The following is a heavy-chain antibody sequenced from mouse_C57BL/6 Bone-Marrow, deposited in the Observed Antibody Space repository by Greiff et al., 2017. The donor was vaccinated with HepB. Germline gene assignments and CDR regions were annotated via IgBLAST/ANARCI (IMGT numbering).Heavy chain of an antibody. Sequence: VQLQQPGAELVKPGASVKLSCKASGYTFTSYWMHWVKQRPGQGLEWIGMIHPNSGSTNYNEKFKSKATLTVDKSSSTAYMQLSSLTSEDSAVYYCARLSYSNYVGYYAMDYWGQGTSVTVSS. V-gene: IGHV1-64*01. CDR3: ARLSYSNYVGYYAMDY. D-gene: IGHD2-5*01. CDR2: IHPNSGST. J-gene: IGHJ4*01. CDR1: GYTFTSYW.